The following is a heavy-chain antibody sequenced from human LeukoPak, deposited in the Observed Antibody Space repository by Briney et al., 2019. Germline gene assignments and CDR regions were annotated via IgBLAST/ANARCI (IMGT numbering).Heavy chain of an antibody. Sequence: PSETLSLTCTVSGGSISSYYWGWIRQPPGKGLEWIGSIYYSGSTYYNPSLKSRVTISVDTSKNQFSLKLSSVTAADTAVYYCARERELASPYYYWGQGTLVTVSS. J-gene: IGHJ4*02. CDR1: GGSISSYY. V-gene: IGHV4-39*07. D-gene: IGHD1-26*01. CDR3: ARERELASPYYY. CDR2: IYYSGST.